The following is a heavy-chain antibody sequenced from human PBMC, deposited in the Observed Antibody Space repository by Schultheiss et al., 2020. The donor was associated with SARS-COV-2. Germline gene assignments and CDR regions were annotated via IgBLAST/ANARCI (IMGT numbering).Heavy chain of an antibody. Sequence: GGSLRLSCKGSGYRFTSYWIGWVRQMPGKGLEWMGIIYPGDSDTKYSPSFQGQVTISADKTISTPYLPWSSLKASDTAMYYCASAGWGSSWAFDYWGQGTLVTVSS. D-gene: IGHD6-13*01. V-gene: IGHV5-51*01. CDR1: GYRFTSYW. CDR2: IYPGDSDT. CDR3: ASAGWGSSWAFDY. J-gene: IGHJ4*02.